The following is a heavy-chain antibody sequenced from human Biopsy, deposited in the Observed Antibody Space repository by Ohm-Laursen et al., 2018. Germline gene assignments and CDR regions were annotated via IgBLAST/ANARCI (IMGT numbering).Heavy chain of an antibody. CDR2: IYPGDFDT. J-gene: IGHJ3*02. CDR3: AKHGGLGDFWSGYPLAAFDI. CDR1: GYSFTNYW. D-gene: IGHD3-3*01. V-gene: IGHV5-51*01. Sequence: GESLKISCKGSGYSFTNYWIGWVRQMPGKGLEWMGLIYPGDFDTRYSPSFQGQVTISVDKSISTAYVQWNSLRASDTAMYYCAKHGGLGDFWSGYPLAAFDIWGQGTMVTVSS.